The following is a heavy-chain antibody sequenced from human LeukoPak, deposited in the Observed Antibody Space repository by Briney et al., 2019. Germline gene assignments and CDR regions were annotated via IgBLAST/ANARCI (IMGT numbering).Heavy chain of an antibody. CDR1: GFTFNDYY. J-gene: IGHJ4*02. CDR2: ISSSGTTI. CDR3: ARDRGYFADY. V-gene: IGHV3-11*01. Sequence: TGGSLRLSCVVSGFTFNDYYMSWIRQAPGKGLEWLTFISSSGTTISYADSVKSRFTISWDSAKNSLFLQMNSLRADDTAVYFCARDRGYFADYWGQGTLVTVSS. D-gene: IGHD5-12*01.